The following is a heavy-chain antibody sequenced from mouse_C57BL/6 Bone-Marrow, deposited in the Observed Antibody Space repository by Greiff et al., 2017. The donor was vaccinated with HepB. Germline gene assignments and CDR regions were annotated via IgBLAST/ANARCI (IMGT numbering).Heavy chain of an antibody. V-gene: IGHV5-4*03. CDR2: ISDGGSYT. D-gene: IGHD2-10*02. CDR3: ARGPSGYAMDY. CDR1: GFTFSSYA. Sequence: EVKLVESGGGLVKPGGSLKLSCAASGFTFSSYAMSWVRQTPEKRLEWVATISDGGSYTYYPDNVKGRFTISRDNATNNLYLQMSHLKSEDTAMYYCARGPSGYAMDYWGQGTSVTVSS. J-gene: IGHJ4*01.